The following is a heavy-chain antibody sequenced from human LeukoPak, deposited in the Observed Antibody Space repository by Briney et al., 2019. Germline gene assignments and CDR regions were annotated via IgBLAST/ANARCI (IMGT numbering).Heavy chain of an antibody. CDR2: IYYSGST. J-gene: IGHJ4*02. V-gene: IGHV4-59*01. D-gene: IGHD3-3*01. Sequence: SETLSLTCTVSGGSISSYYWSWIRQPPGKGLEWIGYIYYSGSTNYNPSLKSRVTISVDTSKNQFSLKMSSVTAADTAVYYCVRSDDFWSGYYGYWGQGTLVTVSS. CDR1: GGSISSYY. CDR3: VRSDDFWSGYYGY.